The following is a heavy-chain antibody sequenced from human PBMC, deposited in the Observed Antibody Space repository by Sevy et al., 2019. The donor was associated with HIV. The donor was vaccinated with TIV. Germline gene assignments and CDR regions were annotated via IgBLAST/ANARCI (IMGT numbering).Heavy chain of an antibody. V-gene: IGHV1-2*02. D-gene: IGHD4-17*01. CDR3: ARARDYGDHEHLDY. Sequence: ASVNVSCKASGYTFNGYNMHWVRQAPGQGLEWMGWINPKSGDTKSAENLQGRVTMTRETSTTTAYMELTRLRSDDTAVYYCARARDYGDHEHLDYWGQGTLVTVSS. J-gene: IGHJ4*02. CDR1: GYTFNGYN. CDR2: INPKSGDT.